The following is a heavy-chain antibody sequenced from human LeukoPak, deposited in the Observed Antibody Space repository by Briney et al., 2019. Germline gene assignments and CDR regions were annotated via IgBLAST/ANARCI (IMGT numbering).Heavy chain of an antibody. D-gene: IGHD3-3*01. CDR3: VSDLCGGDDQ. Sequence: GGSLRLSCLGTGLAFKNYWMTWDRQAPGKGLEWVANIHPDGSVKNYVDAVRGRFTISRDNAKDTLYLQMSSLRDEDTAVYYCVSDLCGGDDQWGRGTLVTVSS. CDR1: GLAFKNYW. CDR2: IHPDGSVK. V-gene: IGHV3-7*01. J-gene: IGHJ5*02.